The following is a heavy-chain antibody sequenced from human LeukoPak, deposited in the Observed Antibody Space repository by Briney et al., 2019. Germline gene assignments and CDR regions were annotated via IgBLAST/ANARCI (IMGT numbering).Heavy chain of an antibody. CDR2: IYYSGST. Sequence: KPSETLSLTCTVSGGSINSGSYYWGWIRQPPGKGLEWIGYIYYSGSTNYNPSLKSRVTISVDTSKNQFSLKLSSVTAADTAVYYCARGTGTTAYWGQGTLVTVSS. CDR1: GGSINSGSYY. V-gene: IGHV4-61*01. CDR3: ARGTGTTAY. J-gene: IGHJ4*02. D-gene: IGHD1-1*01.